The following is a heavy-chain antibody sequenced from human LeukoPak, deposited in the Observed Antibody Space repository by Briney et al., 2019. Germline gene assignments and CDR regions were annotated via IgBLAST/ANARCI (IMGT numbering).Heavy chain of an antibody. V-gene: IGHV3-48*02. CDR2: ITSGSSPI. CDR3: ARRAYGDDSFDY. CDR1: GFTFRSYS. J-gene: IGHJ4*02. Sequence: GGSLRLSCAASGFTFRSYSMNWVRQAPGKGLGWVSYITSGSSPIYYADSVKGRFTISRDNAKNSLYLQMNSLRDEDTAVYYCARRAYGDDSFDYWGQGTLVTVSS. D-gene: IGHD4-17*01.